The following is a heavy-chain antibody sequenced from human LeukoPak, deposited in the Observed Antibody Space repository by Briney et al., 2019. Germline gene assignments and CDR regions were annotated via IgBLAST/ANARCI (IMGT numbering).Heavy chain of an antibody. V-gene: IGHV1-46*01. CDR3: AREKSGSGRYSLLCDY. Sequence: ASVKVSCKASGYTFTSYYMHWVRQAPGQGLEWMGIINPSGGSTSYAQKFQGRVTMTRDMSTSTVYMELSSLRSEDTAVYYCAREKSGSGRYSLLCDYWGQGTLVTVSS. J-gene: IGHJ4*02. D-gene: IGHD3-10*01. CDR2: INPSGGST. CDR1: GYTFTSYY.